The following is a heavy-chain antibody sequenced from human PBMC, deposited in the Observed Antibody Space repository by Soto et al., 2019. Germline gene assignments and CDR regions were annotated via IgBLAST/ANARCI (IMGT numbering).Heavy chain of an antibody. D-gene: IGHD7-27*01. CDR2: IGSAGDP. CDR1: GFTFSSYD. V-gene: IGHV3-13*05. J-gene: IGHJ3*02. Sequence: GGSLRLSCAASGFTFSSYDMHWVRQATGKGLEWVSAIGSAGDPSYPGSVKGRLTISKENAKNPLYLQMTNLRAVDTAVYYCARSLGGAFDIWGQGTMVTVSS. CDR3: ARSLGGAFDI.